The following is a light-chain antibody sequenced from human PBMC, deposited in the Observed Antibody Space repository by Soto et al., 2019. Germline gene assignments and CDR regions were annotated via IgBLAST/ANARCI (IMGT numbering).Light chain of an antibody. CDR1: QNIYSN. CDR2: RAS. Sequence: ILMTQSPVSLSVSPGERATLSCRASQNIYSNIAWYQQRPGQAPRLLIYRASTRATGVPARFSGSGSGTEFTLTISSLQSEDFTVYSCLQYHNLWAFGQGTKVEIK. V-gene: IGKV3-15*01. CDR3: LQYHNLWA. J-gene: IGKJ1*01.